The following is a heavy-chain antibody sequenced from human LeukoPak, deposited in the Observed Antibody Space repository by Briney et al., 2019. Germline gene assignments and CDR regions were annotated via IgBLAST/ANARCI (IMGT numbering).Heavy chain of an antibody. D-gene: IGHD2-2*01. Sequence: PSETLSLTCAVYGGSFSGYYWSWIRQPPGKGLEWIGEINHSGSTNYNPSLKSRVTISVDTSKNQFSLKLSSVTAADTAVYYCARVDFTPSPPRDIVVVPAATPFDYWGQGTLVTVSS. CDR2: INHSGST. J-gene: IGHJ4*02. CDR3: ARVDFTPSPPRDIVVVPAATPFDY. V-gene: IGHV4-34*01. CDR1: GGSFSGYY.